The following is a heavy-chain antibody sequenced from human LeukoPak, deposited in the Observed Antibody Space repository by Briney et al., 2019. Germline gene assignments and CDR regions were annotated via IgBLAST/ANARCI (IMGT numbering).Heavy chain of an antibody. CDR3: ARSAAIRNKNYYYYYGMDV. Sequence: GGSLRLPCAASGFTFSSYWMSWVRQAPGKGLEWVANIKQDGSEKYYVDSVKGRFTISRDNAKNSLYLQMNSLRAEDTAVYYCARSAAIRNKNYYYYYGMDVWGQGTTVTVSS. V-gene: IGHV3-7*01. CDR2: IKQDGSEK. D-gene: IGHD2-2*02. J-gene: IGHJ6*02. CDR1: GFTFSSYW.